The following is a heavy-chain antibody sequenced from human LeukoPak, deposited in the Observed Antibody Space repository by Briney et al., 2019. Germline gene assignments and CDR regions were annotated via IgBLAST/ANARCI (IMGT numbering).Heavy chain of an antibody. Sequence: ASVKVSCKASGYTCTGYYMHWVRQAPGQGLEWMGWINPNSCGTNYAQKFQGRVTMTRDTSISTAHMELSRLRSDDTAVYYCARAIQLWLYNDYWGQGTLVTVSS. CDR3: ARAIQLWLYNDY. J-gene: IGHJ4*02. CDR1: GYTCTGYY. CDR2: INPNSCGT. V-gene: IGHV1-2*02. D-gene: IGHD5-18*01.